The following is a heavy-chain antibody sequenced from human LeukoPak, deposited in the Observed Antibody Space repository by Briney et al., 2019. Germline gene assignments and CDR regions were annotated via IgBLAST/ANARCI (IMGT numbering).Heavy chain of an antibody. D-gene: IGHD5-12*01. CDR2: INPNSGGT. CDR1: GYTFTGYY. Sequence: ASVKVSCKASGYTFTGYYMHWVRQAPGQGLEWMGWINPNSGGTNYAQKFQGRVTMTRDASISTSYMELSRLRSDDTAVYYCARAWLRLNPYFDYWGQGTLVTVSS. J-gene: IGHJ4*02. V-gene: IGHV1-2*02. CDR3: ARAWLRLNPYFDY.